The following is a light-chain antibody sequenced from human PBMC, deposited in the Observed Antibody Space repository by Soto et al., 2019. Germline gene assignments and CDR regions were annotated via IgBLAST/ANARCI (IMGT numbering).Light chain of an antibody. CDR1: GGDFGSSTY. V-gene: IGLV2-14*01. CDR2: EVN. J-gene: IGLJ3*02. CDR3: SSYTTTNSWV. Sequence: QSALIQPASVSGSPGQSLIISCTGTGGDFGSSTYGSWYQQHSDKAPKVVIYEVNKRPSGVSSRFSGAKSGSTASLTISGLQGDDEATYFCSSYTTTNSWVFGGGTKLTVL.